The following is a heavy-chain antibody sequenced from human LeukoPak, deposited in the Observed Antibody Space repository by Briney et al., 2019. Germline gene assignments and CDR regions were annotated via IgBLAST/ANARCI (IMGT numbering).Heavy chain of an antibody. CDR3: AKADLGYCSGGSCYYAFDY. V-gene: IGHV1-2*02. D-gene: IGHD2-15*01. J-gene: IGHJ4*02. CDR2: INPNSGGT. CDR1: GYTFTCYY. Sequence: ASVKVSCKASGYTFTCYYMHWVRHAPGQGLEWMGWINPNSGGTNYAQKFQGRVTMTRDTSIRTAYMELSRLRSDDTAVYYCAKADLGYCSGGSCYYAFDYWGQGTLVTVSS.